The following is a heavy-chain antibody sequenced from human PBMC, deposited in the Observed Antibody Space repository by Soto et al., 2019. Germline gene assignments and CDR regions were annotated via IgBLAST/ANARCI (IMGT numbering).Heavy chain of an antibody. J-gene: IGHJ4*02. CDR3: AREGVSPGIAAAGTGGGNFDY. CDR2: ISSSSSYI. CDR1: GFTFSSYS. Sequence: EVQLVESGGGLVKPGGSLRLSCAASGFTFSSYSMNWVRQAPGKGLEWVSSISSSSSYIYYADSVKGRFTISRDNAKNSLYLQMNSLRAEDTAVYYCAREGVSPGIAAAGTGGGNFDYWGQGTLVTVSS. V-gene: IGHV3-21*01. D-gene: IGHD6-13*01.